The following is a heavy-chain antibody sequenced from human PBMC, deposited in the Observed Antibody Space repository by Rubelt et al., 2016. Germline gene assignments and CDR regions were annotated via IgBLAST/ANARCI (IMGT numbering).Heavy chain of an antibody. Sequence: QVQLQESGPGLVKPSETLSLTCTVSGGSITTYYWSWIRQPPGKGLEWIGYISYTGSTKYSPSLKSRVSISVDTSKNQFSLRLSSVTAADTAGYFCARDSAGFDYWGQGTLVTVSS. CDR2: ISYTGST. V-gene: IGHV4-59*01. D-gene: IGHD6-13*01. CDR3: ARDSAGFDY. J-gene: IGHJ4*02. CDR1: GGSITTYY.